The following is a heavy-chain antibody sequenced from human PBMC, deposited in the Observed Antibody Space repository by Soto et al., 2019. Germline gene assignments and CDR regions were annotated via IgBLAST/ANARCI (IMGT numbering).Heavy chain of an antibody. CDR1: GFTFSSYG. CDR3: AKFSPIFDFSSGYYDF. Sequence: GGSLRLSCAASGFTFSSYGMHWVRQAPGKGLEWVAVISYDGSNKYYADSVKGRFTISRDNSKNTLYLQMNSLRAEDTAVYYCAKFSPIFDFSSGYYDFWGQGTLVTLST. CDR2: ISYDGSNK. D-gene: IGHD3-3*01. V-gene: IGHV3-30*18. J-gene: IGHJ4*02.